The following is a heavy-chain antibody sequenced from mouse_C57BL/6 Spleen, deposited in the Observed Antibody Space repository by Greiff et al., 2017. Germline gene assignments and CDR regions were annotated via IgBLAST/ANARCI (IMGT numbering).Heavy chain of an antibody. D-gene: IGHD1-1*01. CDR2: LDPANGNT. J-gene: IGHJ4*01. Sequence: VQLQQSVAELVRPGASVKLSCTASGFNIKNIYMHWVKQRSEQGLAWIGRLDPANGNTTYAPKFQGKATITAATSSKTAYLQLSSLTAEDTTIYYCAEDTTVYYYAVDDWGQGTSVTVSS. CDR1: GFNIKNIY. V-gene: IGHV14-3*01. CDR3: AEDTTVYYYAVDD.